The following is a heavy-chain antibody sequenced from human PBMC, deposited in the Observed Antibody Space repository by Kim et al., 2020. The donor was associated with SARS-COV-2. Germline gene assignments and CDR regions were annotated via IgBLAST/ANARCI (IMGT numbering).Heavy chain of an antibody. CDR1: GFTLSGYA. CDR2: ISGSGGTT. J-gene: IGHJ5*02. CDR3: AGDLNYAHYINWFDP. Sequence: GGSLRLSCAASGFTLSGYAMNWVRLAPGKGLEWVSAISGSGGTTYDEDSVKGRFTISRDNSKSTLSLQMNSLRVEDTAVYYCAGDLNYAHYINWFDPWGQGTLVTVSS. V-gene: IGHV3-23*01. D-gene: IGHD1-7*01.